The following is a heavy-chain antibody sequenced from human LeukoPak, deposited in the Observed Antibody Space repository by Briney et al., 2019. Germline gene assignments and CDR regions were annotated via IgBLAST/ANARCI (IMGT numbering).Heavy chain of an antibody. CDR1: GYIFTSYW. D-gene: IGHD4-23*01. CDR3: ARHRTTVLTSFDY. J-gene: IGHJ4*02. CDR2: IYPGDSDT. Sequence: GESLKISCKASGYIFTSYWIAWVRQMPGKGLEWMGIIYPGDSDTRYSPSFEGQVTISADESTSTAYLQWSSLKASDSAMYYCARHRTTVLTSFDYWGQGTLVTVSS. V-gene: IGHV5-51*01.